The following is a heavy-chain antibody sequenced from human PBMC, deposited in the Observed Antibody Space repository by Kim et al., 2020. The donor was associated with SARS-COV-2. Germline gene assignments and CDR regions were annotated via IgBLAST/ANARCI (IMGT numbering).Heavy chain of an antibody. D-gene: IGHD2-8*01. V-gene: IGHV1-8*01. Sequence: PNSGNTGYAQKFQGRVTMTRNNSVNTSYMELSSLRSEDTAVYYCARKWDYWGQGTLVTVSS. CDR2: PNSGNT. J-gene: IGHJ4*02. CDR3: ARKWDY.